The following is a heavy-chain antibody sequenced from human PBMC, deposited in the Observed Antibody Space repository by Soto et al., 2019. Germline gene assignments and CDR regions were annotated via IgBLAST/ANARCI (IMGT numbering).Heavy chain of an antibody. Sequence: GGSLRLSCAASGFTFSSYAMSWVRQAPGKGLEWVSAISGSGGSTYYADSVKGRFTISRDNSKNTLYLQMNSLRAEDTAVYYCAKDRDRDYGDSNDAFDIWGQGTMVTVSS. V-gene: IGHV3-23*01. D-gene: IGHD4-17*01. CDR2: ISGSGGST. CDR3: AKDRDRDYGDSNDAFDI. J-gene: IGHJ3*02. CDR1: GFTFSSYA.